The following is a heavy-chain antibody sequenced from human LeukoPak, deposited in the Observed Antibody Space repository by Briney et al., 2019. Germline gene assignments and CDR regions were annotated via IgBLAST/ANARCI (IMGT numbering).Heavy chain of an antibody. CDR1: GFTFNSYA. D-gene: IGHD3-10*01. Sequence: TGGSLRLSCAASGFTFNSYAMSWVRQAPGKGLEWVSAISGSGGSTYYADSVKGRFTISRDNSKNTLYLQMNSLRAEDTAVYYCAKDGFEYYYGSGRQGYFDYWGQGTLVTVSS. J-gene: IGHJ4*02. CDR2: ISGSGGST. CDR3: AKDGFEYYYGSGRQGYFDY. V-gene: IGHV3-23*01.